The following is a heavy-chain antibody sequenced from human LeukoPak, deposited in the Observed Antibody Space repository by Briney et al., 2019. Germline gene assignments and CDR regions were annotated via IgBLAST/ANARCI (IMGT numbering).Heavy chain of an antibody. V-gene: IGHV3-15*01. CDR3: TTDFTMVRGRMGY. D-gene: IGHD3-10*01. CDR2: IKSKTDGGTT. Sequence: GGSLRLSCAASGFTFSNAWMSWVRQAPGKGLEWVGRIKSKTDGGTTDYAAPVKGRFTISRDDSKNTLYLQMNSLKTEDTAVYYCTTDFTMVRGRMGYWGQGTLVTVSS. CDR1: GFTFSNAW. J-gene: IGHJ4*02.